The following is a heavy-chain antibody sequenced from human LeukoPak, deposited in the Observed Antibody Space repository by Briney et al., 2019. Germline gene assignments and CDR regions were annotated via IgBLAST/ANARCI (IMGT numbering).Heavy chain of an antibody. V-gene: IGHV1-3*01. CDR3: ARGGYCSGGSCPRYYYYGMDV. CDR1: GYTFTSYA. Sequence: ASVKVSCKASGYTFTSYAMHWVRQAPGQRLEWMGWINAGNGNTKYSQKFQGRATITRDTSASTAYMELSSLRSEDTAVYYCARGGYCSGGSCPRYYYYGMDVWGQGTTVTVSS. J-gene: IGHJ6*02. CDR2: INAGNGNT. D-gene: IGHD2-15*01.